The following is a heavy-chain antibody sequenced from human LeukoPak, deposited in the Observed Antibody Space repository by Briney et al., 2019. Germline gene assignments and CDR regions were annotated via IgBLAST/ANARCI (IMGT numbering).Heavy chain of an antibody. CDR3: ARDYRGDGDYANYYGMDV. CDR1: GYTFTSYG. Sequence: GASVKVSCKASGYTFTSYGISWVRQAPGQGLEWMGWISAYNGNTNYAQKLQGRVTMTTDTSTSTAYMELRSLRSDDTAVYYCARDYRGDGDYANYYGMDVWGQGTTVTASS. D-gene: IGHD4-17*01. V-gene: IGHV1-18*01. J-gene: IGHJ6*02. CDR2: ISAYNGNT.